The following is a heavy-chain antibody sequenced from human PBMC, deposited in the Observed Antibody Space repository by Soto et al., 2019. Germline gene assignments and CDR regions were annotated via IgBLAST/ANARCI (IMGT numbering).Heavy chain of an antibody. CDR2: ITSSGDST. D-gene: IGHD3-16*01. CDR3: TNGPLITGDS. CDR1: GFRFSNYA. Sequence: EVQLLESGGGLVQPGGSLRLSCAASGFRFSNYAMSWVRQAPGKGLEWVSSITSSGDSTYFADSVKSRFTISRDNSKNTLYLQLNSLRDEDTAVYYCTNGPLITGDSWGQGTLVTVSS. J-gene: IGHJ5*01. V-gene: IGHV3-23*01.